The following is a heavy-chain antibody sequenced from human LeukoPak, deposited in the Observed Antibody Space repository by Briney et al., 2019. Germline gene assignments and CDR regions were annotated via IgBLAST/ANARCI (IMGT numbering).Heavy chain of an antibody. CDR3: ARGYCSGGSCLNSFSP. CDR1: GGSFSGYY. D-gene: IGHD2-15*01. V-gene: IGHV4-34*01. J-gene: IGHJ5*02. CDR2: INHSGST. Sequence: PSETLSLTCAVYGGSFSGYYWSWIRQPPGKGLEWIGEINHSGSTNYNPSLKSRVTISVDTSKNQFSLKLSSVTAADTAVYYCARGYCSGGSCLNSFSPWGQGTLVTVSS.